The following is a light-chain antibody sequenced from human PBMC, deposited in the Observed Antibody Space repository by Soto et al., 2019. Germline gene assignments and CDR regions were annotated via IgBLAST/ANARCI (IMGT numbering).Light chain of an antibody. V-gene: IGLV2-14*01. CDR1: SSDVGGYNH. J-gene: IGLJ3*02. Sequence: QSALTQPASVSGSPGQLITISCTGTSSDVGGYNHVSWYQQHPGKAPKLMIYEVSNRPSGVSNRFSGSKSGNTASLTISGLQAEDEADYYCSSYTSSSTLEVFGGGTQLTVL. CDR2: EVS. CDR3: SSYTSSSTLEV.